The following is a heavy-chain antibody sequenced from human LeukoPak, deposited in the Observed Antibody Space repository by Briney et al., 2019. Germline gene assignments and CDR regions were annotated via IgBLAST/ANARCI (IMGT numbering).Heavy chain of an antibody. CDR1: GFTFSNYA. CDR2: ISGSGGDT. J-gene: IGHJ4*02. CDR3: ARGGIRYFEF. V-gene: IGHV3-23*01. Sequence: GGSLRLSCAASGFTFSNYAVSWVRQAPGKGLEWVSAISGSGGDTYYADSVKGRFTISRDNSRNTQDLQMNSLRGDDTAVYYCARGGIRYFEFWGQGTLVTVSS. D-gene: IGHD1-26*01.